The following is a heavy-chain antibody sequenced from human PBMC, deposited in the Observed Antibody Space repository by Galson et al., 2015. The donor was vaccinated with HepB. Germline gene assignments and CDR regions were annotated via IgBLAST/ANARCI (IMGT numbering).Heavy chain of an antibody. D-gene: IGHD3-3*01. V-gene: IGHV1-18*04. CDR1: GFNFAIYG. Sequence: SVKVSCKASGFNFAIYGFSWVRQAPGEGLEWLGWISAYNGKTNYAQKLQGRVTMTADTSTSTAYMELRSLRSDDTAVYYCARDSGDFWSGYFYFDYWGQGALVTVSS. J-gene: IGHJ4*02. CDR2: ISAYNGKT. CDR3: ARDSGDFWSGYFYFDY.